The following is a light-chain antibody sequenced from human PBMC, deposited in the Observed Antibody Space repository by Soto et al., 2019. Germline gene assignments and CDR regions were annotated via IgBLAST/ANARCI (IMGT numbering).Light chain of an antibody. CDR2: EVS. CDR1: SSDVGGYNY. J-gene: IGLJ3*02. CDR3: TSYTSSSTWV. V-gene: IGLV2-14*01. Sequence: QSALTQPASVSGSPGQSITISCSGTSSDVGGYNYVSWYQHHPGKAHQLMIYEVSNRPSGVSNRFSGYKSGNTASLTISVLQAEDEADYCCTSYTSSSTWVFGGGTKLTVL.